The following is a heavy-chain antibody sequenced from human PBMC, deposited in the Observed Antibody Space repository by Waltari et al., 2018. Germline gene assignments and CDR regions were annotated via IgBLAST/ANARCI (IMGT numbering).Heavy chain of an antibody. D-gene: IGHD3-22*01. CDR3: AREPSPDSSGYFYYYMDV. Sequence: EVQLVESGGGLVQPGGSLRLSCAASGFTFSRYWMHWVRQAPGQGLVWVSRIKSDGRGTICADSVKGRFTISRDNAKNTLYLQLNSLRVEDTAVYYCAREPSPDSSGYFYYYMDVWGKGTTVTVSS. CDR1: GFTFSRYW. J-gene: IGHJ6*03. CDR2: IKSDGRGT. V-gene: IGHV3-74*01.